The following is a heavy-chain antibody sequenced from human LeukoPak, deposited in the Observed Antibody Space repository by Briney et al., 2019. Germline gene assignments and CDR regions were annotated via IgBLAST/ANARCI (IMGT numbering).Heavy chain of an antibody. V-gene: IGHV1-8*01. CDR3: ARGNSRRKLYYFDY. CDR1: GYTFTSYD. J-gene: IGHJ4*02. Sequence: ASVKVSCKASGYTFTSYDINWVRQATGQGLQWMGWMNPNSGNTGYAQKFQGRVTMTRNTSISTAYMELSSLRSEDTAVYYCARGNSRRKLYYFDYWGQGTLVTVSS. D-gene: IGHD2/OR15-2a*01. CDR2: MNPNSGNT.